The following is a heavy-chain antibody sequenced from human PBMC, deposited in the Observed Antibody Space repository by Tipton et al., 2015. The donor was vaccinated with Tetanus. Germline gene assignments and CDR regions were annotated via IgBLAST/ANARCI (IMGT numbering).Heavy chain of an antibody. V-gene: IGHV4-34*01. CDR1: GEALSGHF. Sequence: GEALSGHFWSWVRQPPGKGLEWIGEITPRGSASYNPSLKSRVTISMDRSNTQFSLRLDSLTAADTAVYYCARAAGFLGLTHDFWGRGTLVSVSS. J-gene: IGHJ4*02. CDR3: ARAAGFLGLTHDF. D-gene: IGHD2/OR15-2a*01. CDR2: ITPRGSA.